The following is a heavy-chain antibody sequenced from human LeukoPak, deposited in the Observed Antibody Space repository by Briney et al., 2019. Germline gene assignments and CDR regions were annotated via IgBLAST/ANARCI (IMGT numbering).Heavy chain of an antibody. V-gene: IGHV1-46*01. J-gene: IGHJ6*02. Sequence: ASVKVSCKASGYTFTSYYMHWVRQAPGQGLEWMGIMNPSGGSTNYAQKFQERVTITRDMSTSTAYMELSSLRSEDTAVYYCAAGYYDSSGSYYYGMDVWGQGTTVTVSS. CDR3: AAGYYDSSGSYYYGMDV. D-gene: IGHD3-22*01. CDR2: MNPSGGST. CDR1: GYTFTSYY.